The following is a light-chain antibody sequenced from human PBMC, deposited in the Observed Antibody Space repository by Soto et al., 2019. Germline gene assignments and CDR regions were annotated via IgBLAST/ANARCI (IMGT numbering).Light chain of an antibody. CDR2: DVY. Sequence: QSALTQPASVSGSPGQSITISCTGTSSDVGGYNYVSWFQQHPGKAPNLMIYDVYRRPSGVSYRFSGSKSGNTASLTISGLQADDEADYYCSSYTTRSTVVFGGGTKLTVL. V-gene: IGLV2-14*01. CDR3: SSYTTRSTVV. J-gene: IGLJ2*01. CDR1: SSDVGGYNY.